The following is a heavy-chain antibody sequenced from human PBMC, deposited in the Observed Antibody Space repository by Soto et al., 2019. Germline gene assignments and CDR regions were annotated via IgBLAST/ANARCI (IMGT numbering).Heavy chain of an antibody. D-gene: IGHD3-10*01. CDR1: GGSISSSSYY. V-gene: IGHV4-39*01. J-gene: IGHJ4*02. Sequence: SETLSLTCTVSGGSISSSSYYWGWIRQPPGKGLEWIGSIYYSGSTYYNPSLKSRVTISVDTSKNQFSLKLSSVTAADTAVYYCARLGGYYGSGSYYKVYWGPGTLVTVSS. CDR2: IYYSGST. CDR3: ARLGGYYGSGSYYKVY.